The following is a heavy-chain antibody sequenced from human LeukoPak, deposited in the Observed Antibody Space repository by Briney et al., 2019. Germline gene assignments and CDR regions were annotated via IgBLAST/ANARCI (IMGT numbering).Heavy chain of an antibody. CDR3: ARDILRSLYYYMDV. D-gene: IGHD3-3*01. J-gene: IGHJ6*03. CDR2: INPNSGGT. Sequence: GASVKVSCKASGYTFTGYYMHWVRQAPGQGLEWMGWINPNSGGTNYAQKFQGRVTMTRDTSISTAYMEPSRLRSDDTAVYYCARDILRSLYYYMDVWGKGTTVTVSS. CDR1: GYTFTGYY. V-gene: IGHV1-2*02.